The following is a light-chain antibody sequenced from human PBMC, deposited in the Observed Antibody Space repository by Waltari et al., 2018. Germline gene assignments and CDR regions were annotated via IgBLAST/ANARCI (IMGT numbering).Light chain of an antibody. CDR2: SAS. V-gene: IGKV3-15*01. CDR1: QYVSTN. CDR3: QQYNNWPPIT. J-gene: IGKJ5*01. Sequence: TVMTQAPATLSVFPGERATLSCRASQYVSTNLAWYQQKPGQSSRLLIYSASARATGVPARFGGSGSGTQFTLTINSVQSEDVALYYCQQYNNWPPITFGQGTRVQIK.